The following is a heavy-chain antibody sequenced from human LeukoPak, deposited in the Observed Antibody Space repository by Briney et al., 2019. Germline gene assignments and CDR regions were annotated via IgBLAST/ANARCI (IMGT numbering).Heavy chain of an antibody. CDR1: GYTFTSYG. V-gene: IGHV1-18*01. CDR2: ISAYNGNT. CDR3: ARVTGRFTQYAFDI. D-gene: IGHD3-9*01. J-gene: IGHJ3*02. Sequence: ASVKVSCKASGYTFTSYGISWVRQAPGQGLEWMGWISAYNGNTKYAQKLQGRVTMTTDTSTSTAYMELRSLRSDDTAVYYCARVTGRFTQYAFDIWGQGTMVTVS.